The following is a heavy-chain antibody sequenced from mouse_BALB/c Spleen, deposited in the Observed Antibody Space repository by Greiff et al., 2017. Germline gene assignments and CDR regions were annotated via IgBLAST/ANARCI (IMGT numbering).Heavy chain of an antibody. CDR1: GYTFSSYW. D-gene: IGHD1-2*01. V-gene: IGHV1-9*01. Sequence: QVQLQQSGAELMKPGASVKISCKATGYTFSSYWIEWVKQRPGHGLEWIGEILPGSGSTNYNEKFKGKATFTADTSSNTAYMQLSSLTSEDSAVYYCARSTATPYYAMDYWGQGTSVTASS. CDR3: ARSTATPYYAMDY. CDR2: ILPGSGST. J-gene: IGHJ4*01.